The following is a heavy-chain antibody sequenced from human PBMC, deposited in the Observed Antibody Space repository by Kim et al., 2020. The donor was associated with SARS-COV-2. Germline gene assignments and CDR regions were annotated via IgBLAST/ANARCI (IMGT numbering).Heavy chain of an antibody. D-gene: IGHD1-1*01. CDR3: ARPYRRRGGGAWFDP. Sequence: SETLSLTCAVFGGSISNVDFYWGWIRQPPGKGLEWVGNIDYTGTTYYNPSLKSRVSKSVDSSKNQFSLRLTSLTAADTAVYYCARPYRRRGGGAWFDPWGQGTLVTVSS. CDR1: GGSISNVDFY. V-gene: IGHV4-39*01. J-gene: IGHJ5*02. CDR2: IDYTGTT.